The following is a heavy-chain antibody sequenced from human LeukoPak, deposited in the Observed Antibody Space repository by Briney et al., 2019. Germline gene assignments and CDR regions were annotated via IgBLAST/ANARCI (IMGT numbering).Heavy chain of an antibody. J-gene: IGHJ4*02. CDR1: GGSFSGYY. CDR3: ARDPVRYYGSGSYYHGTFDY. D-gene: IGHD3-10*01. V-gene: IGHV4-34*01. CDR2: INHSGST. Sequence: PSETLSLTCAVYGGSFSGYYWSWTRQPPGKGLEWIGEINHSGSTNYNPSLKSRVTISVDTSKNQFSLRLSSVTAADTAVYYCARDPVRYYGSGSYYHGTFDYWGQGTLVTVSS.